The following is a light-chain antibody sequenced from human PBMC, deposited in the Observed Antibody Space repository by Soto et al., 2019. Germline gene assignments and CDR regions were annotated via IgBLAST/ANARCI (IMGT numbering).Light chain of an antibody. J-gene: IGKJ5*01. V-gene: IGKV3-20*01. Sequence: EVVLTQSPGTLSLSPGDRASLSCRASQNLSRYFLAWYQHKPGQAPRLLISGASRRATGIPDRFSGAGSGTAFTLTFCRLEPEDFALYYCQQHDILPITFGQGTRLDIK. CDR1: QNLSRYF. CDR3: QQHDILPIT. CDR2: GAS.